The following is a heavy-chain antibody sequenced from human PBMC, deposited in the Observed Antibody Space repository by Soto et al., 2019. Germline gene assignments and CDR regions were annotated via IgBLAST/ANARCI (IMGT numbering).Heavy chain of an antibody. V-gene: IGHV3-30*04. J-gene: IGHJ4*02. D-gene: IGHD6-13*01. CDR2: ISYDGSNK. Sequence: GGSLRLSCAASGFTFSSYAMHWVRQAPGKGLEWVTVISYDGSNKYYADSVKGRFTISRDNSKNTLYLQMNSLRAEDTAVYYCAKTKQQLVFGGGDYWGQGTLVTVSS. CDR1: GFTFSSYA. CDR3: AKTKQQLVFGGGDY.